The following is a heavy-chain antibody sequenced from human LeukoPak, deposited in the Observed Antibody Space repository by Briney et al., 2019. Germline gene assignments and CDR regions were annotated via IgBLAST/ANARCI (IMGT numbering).Heavy chain of an antibody. Sequence: GASVKVSCKASGYTFTSYGISWVRQAPGQGLEGMGWISAYNGNTNYAQKLQGRVTMTTDTSTSTAYMELRSLRSDDTAVYYCAREEDYGDYVDWFDPWGQGTLVTVSS. V-gene: IGHV1-18*01. J-gene: IGHJ5*02. CDR2: ISAYNGNT. D-gene: IGHD4-17*01. CDR1: GYTFTSYG. CDR3: AREEDYGDYVDWFDP.